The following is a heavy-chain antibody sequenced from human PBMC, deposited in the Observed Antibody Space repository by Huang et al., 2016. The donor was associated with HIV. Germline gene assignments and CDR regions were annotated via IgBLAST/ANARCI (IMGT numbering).Heavy chain of an antibody. D-gene: IGHD3-10*01. V-gene: IGHV1-18*04. CDR2: GRANRGDI. CDR1: GFTLTNYG. J-gene: IGHJ4*02. Sequence: QVQLVQSGAEVKRPGASLKVSCKTSGFTLTNYGFSWVRQAPGQGLEWLGWGRANRGDINYEVKWERRGSMTTEPTSGTAYMELRRLTSDDTATYYCVRESLYFGDFLFDHWGQGTPVTVSA. CDR3: VRESLYFGDFLFDH.